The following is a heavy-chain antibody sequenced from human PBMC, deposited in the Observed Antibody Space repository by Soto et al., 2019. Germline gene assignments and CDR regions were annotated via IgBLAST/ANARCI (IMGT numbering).Heavy chain of an antibody. Sequence: ASETLSLTCTVSGGSITSSSYYWGWIRQPPGKGLEWIGGIYYSGRSYYNPSLKSRVTMSVDTSKNQFSLTLNSVTAADAAVYYCARQRTTVVTQAYFDHWGQGTLVTVSS. CDR3: ARQRTTVVTQAYFDH. CDR1: GGSITSSSYY. V-gene: IGHV4-39*01. CDR2: IYYSGRS. J-gene: IGHJ4*02. D-gene: IGHD4-17*01.